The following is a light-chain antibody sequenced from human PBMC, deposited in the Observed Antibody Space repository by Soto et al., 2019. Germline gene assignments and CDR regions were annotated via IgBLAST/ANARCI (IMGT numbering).Light chain of an antibody. Sequence: QPVLTQSPPVSASLGASVKLTCTLSSGHSNYAISWHQNQPEKGPRYLMKVKSDGSHNKGDGIPDRFSGSSSGAERYLTISRLQFEDEADYYCQTWGTGVVFGGGTKVTVL. CDR1: SGHSNYA. CDR3: QTWGTGVV. CDR2: VKSDGSH. V-gene: IGLV4-69*01. J-gene: IGLJ2*01.